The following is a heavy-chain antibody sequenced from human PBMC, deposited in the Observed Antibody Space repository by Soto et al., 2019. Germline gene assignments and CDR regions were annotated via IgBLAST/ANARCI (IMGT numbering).Heavy chain of an antibody. CDR2: IVVGSGNT. D-gene: IGHD3-9*01. V-gene: IGHV1-58*01. Sequence: SVKVSCKASGFTFSSSAVQWVRQARGQRLEWIGKIVVGSGNTNYAQKFRERVTITRDVSTSTAYMELSSLRSEDTAFYYCAAFDPGPMGFDPWGQGTLVTVSS. J-gene: IGHJ5*02. CDR1: GFTFSSSA. CDR3: AAFDPGPMGFDP.